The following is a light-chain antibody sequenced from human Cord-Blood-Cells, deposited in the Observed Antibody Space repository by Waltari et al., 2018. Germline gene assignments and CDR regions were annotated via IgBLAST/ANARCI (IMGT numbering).Light chain of an antibody. Sequence: DIQMTQSPSSLSASVGYRVTITCRASQSISSYLNWYQQKPGKAPKLLIYAASSLQSGVPSRFSGSGSGTDFTLTISSLQPEDFATYYCQQSYSTPLTFGGGIKVEIK. J-gene: IGKJ4*01. CDR1: QSISSY. CDR2: AAS. CDR3: QQSYSTPLT. V-gene: IGKV1-39*01.